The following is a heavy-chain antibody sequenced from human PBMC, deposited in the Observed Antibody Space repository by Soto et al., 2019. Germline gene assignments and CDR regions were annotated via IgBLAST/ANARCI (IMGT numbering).Heavy chain of an antibody. Sequence: ASVKVSCKASGYTFTSYAMHWVRQAPGQRLEWMGWINAGNGNTKYSQKFQGRVTITRDTSASTAYMELSSLRSEDTAVYYCARAIVASSNYYYYYMDVWGKGTTVTVSS. D-gene: IGHD5-12*01. V-gene: IGHV1-3*01. CDR2: INAGNGNT. CDR3: ARAIVASSNYYYYYMDV. J-gene: IGHJ6*03. CDR1: GYTFTSYA.